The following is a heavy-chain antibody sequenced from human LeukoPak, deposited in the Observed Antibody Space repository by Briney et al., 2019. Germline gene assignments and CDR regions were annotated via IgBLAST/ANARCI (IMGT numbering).Heavy chain of an antibody. CDR3: ARIRASYSYGLDY. CDR1: GFTFSDYY. D-gene: IGHD5-18*01. J-gene: IGHJ4*02. V-gene: IGHV3-11*03. Sequence: KPGGSLRLSCAASGFTFSDYYMSWIRQAPGKGLEWVPYISSSSSYTNYADSVKGRFTISRDNAKNSLYLQMNSLRAEDTAVYYCARIRASYSYGLDYWGQGTLVTVSS. CDR2: ISSSSSYT.